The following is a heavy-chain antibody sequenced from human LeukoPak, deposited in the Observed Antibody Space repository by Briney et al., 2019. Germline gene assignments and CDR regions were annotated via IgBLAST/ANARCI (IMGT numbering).Heavy chain of an antibody. V-gene: IGHV1-2*04. CDR3: ARDNYALGNDC. CDR2: INPNSGGT. Sequence: GASVKVSCKASGYTFTGYYMHWVRQAPGQGLEWMGWINPNSGGTNYAQKFQGWVTMTRDTSISTAYMELSRLTSDDTALYYCARDNYALGNDCWGQGTLVTVSS. D-gene: IGHD3-16*01. J-gene: IGHJ4*02. CDR1: GYTFTGYY.